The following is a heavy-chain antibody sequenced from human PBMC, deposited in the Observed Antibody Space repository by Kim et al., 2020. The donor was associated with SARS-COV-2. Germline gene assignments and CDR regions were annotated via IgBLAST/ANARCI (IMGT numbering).Heavy chain of an antibody. D-gene: IGHD2-8*01. CDR3: IKEGTNNYHYGLDV. CDR1: GFSINHYW. Sequence: GGSLRLSCAASGFSINHYWMHWVRQAPGKGLVWVSRIDSDGKSINYADSVKGRFTTSRDNAKDTLFLQMSSLTVEDTAVYYCIKEGTNNYHYGLDVWGQG. CDR2: IDSDGKSI. V-gene: IGHV3-74*01. J-gene: IGHJ6*02.